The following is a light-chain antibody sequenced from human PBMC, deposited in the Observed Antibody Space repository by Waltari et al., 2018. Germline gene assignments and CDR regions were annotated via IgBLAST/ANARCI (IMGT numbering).Light chain of an antibody. CDR2: EDN. V-gene: IGLV6-57*03. Sequence: NFMLTQPHSVSESPGKTVTISCTRSSGSTASNYVQWYQQRPGSAPTTVIYEDNHRPSGVPDRFSGSIDSSSNSASLTISGLKTEDEADYYCQSYDSSNQGVFGGGTKLTVL. J-gene: IGLJ3*02. CDR1: SGSTASNY. CDR3: QSYDSSNQGV.